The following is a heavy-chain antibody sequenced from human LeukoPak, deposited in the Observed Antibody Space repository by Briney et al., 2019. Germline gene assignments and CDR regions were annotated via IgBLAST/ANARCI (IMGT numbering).Heavy chain of an antibody. Sequence: SETLSLTCTVSGGSISSYYWSWIRQPPGKGLEWIGYIYYSGSTNYNPSLKSRVTISVDTSKNQFSLKPSSVTAADTAVYYCARESPYDSSGYYGRLFDYWGQGTLVTVSS. CDR2: IYYSGST. D-gene: IGHD3-22*01. CDR3: ARESPYDSSGYYGRLFDY. J-gene: IGHJ4*02. V-gene: IGHV4-59*01. CDR1: GGSISSYY.